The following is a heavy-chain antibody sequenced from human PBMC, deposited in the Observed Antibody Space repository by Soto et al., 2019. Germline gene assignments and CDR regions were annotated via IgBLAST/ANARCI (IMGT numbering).Heavy chain of an antibody. CDR1: GGTFSSYA. CDR3: AREGIRDIVVVVDAPLGGMDV. D-gene: IGHD2-15*01. Sequence: QVQLVQSGAEVKKPGSSVKVSCKASGGTFSSYAISWVRQAPGQGLEWMGGIIPIFGTANYAQKFQGRVTISADESTSTGSMELSSLRYEDTAVYYCAREGIRDIVVVVDAPLGGMDVWGQGTTVTVSS. V-gene: IGHV1-69*12. J-gene: IGHJ6*02. CDR2: IIPIFGTA.